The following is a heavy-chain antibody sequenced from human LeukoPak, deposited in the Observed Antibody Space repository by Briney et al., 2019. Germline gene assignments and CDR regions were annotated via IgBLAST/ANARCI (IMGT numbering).Heavy chain of an antibody. V-gene: IGHV4-38-2*01. CDR3: ARQPSNYFDY. CDR2: IYHSGST. Sequence: PSETLSLTCAVSGYSISRGYYWGWIRQPPGKGLEWIGSIYHSGSTYCNPSLKSRVTISVDTSKNQLSLKLSSVTAAGTTVYYCARQPSNYFDYWGQGTLVTVSS. CDR1: GYSISRGYY. D-gene: IGHD4-11*01. J-gene: IGHJ4*02.